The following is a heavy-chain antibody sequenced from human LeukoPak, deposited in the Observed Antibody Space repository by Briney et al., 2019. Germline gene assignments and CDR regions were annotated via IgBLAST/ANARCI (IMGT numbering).Heavy chain of an antibody. D-gene: IGHD3-16*01. CDR1: GGTFNRYA. Sequence: VASVKVSCKASGGTFNRYAISWVRQAPGQGLEWMGGIIPMFDTANYAQMFQGRVTITADKSTSTAYMELSSLTSEDTAVYYCARADNWEGAKGDWGQGTMVTVSS. V-gene: IGHV1-69*06. CDR3: ARADNWEGAKGD. J-gene: IGHJ3*01. CDR2: IIPMFDTA.